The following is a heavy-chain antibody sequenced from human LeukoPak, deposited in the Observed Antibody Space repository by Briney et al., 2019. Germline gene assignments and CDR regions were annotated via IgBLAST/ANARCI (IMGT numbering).Heavy chain of an antibody. CDR1: GFTFRSYA. J-gene: IGHJ4*02. CDR2: ISYDGSNK. Sequence: GGALRLSCAASGFTFRSYAMHWVRQAPGKGLEGVAVISYDGSNKYYADSVKGRYPISRDHPKHTLSVQRNSLRREDTAVYYCAKDLRTKYSSSWYSIEYWGERTLGTVSS. V-gene: IGHV3-30*04. D-gene: IGHD6-13*01. CDR3: AKDLRTKYSSSWYSIEY.